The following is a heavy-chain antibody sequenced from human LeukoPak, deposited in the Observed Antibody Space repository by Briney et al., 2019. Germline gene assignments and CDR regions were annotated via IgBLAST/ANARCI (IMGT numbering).Heavy chain of an antibody. V-gene: IGHV4-4*07. D-gene: IGHD3-22*01. CDR2: IYTSGST. CDR1: GGSISSYY. Sequence: SETLSLTCTVSGGSISSYYWSWIWQPAGKGLEWIGRIYTSGSTNYNPSLKSRVTMSVDTSKNQFSLKLSPVTAADTAVYYCARASVVVITPDAFDIWGQGTMVTVSS. J-gene: IGHJ3*02. CDR3: ARASVVVITPDAFDI.